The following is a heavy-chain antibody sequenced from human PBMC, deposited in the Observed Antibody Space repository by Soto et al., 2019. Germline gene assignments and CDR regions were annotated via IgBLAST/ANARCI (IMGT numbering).Heavy chain of an antibody. V-gene: IGHV1-2*04. CDR3: ARAHSAVEGGFGFDY. CDR1: GYTFTGYY. J-gene: IGHJ4*02. Sequence: ASVKVSCKASGYTFTGYYMHWVRQAPGQGLEWMGWINPNSGGTNYAQKFQGWVTMTRDTSISTAYMELSRLRSDDTAVYYCARAHSAVEGGFGFDYWGQGTLVTVSS. CDR2: INPNSGGT. D-gene: IGHD3-16*01.